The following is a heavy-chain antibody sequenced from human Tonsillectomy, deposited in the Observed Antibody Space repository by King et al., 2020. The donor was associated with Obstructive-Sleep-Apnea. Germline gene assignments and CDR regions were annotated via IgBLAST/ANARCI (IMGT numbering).Heavy chain of an antibody. J-gene: IGHJ4*02. CDR1: EFPLSNYL. CDR3: AREGISDCGDDCPFDY. D-gene: IGHD2-21*02. CDR2: RKKDGSEN. V-gene: IGHV3-7*01. Sequence: VQLVESGGGLVQPGGSLILSCASFEFPLSNYLMSGVRRSPWKGLTCVDNRKKDGSENYSVDSVKGRFTIPRDNAKNSLFLQRNSLQAEDTAVYYCAREGISDCGDDCPFDYWGQGSQVTVSS.